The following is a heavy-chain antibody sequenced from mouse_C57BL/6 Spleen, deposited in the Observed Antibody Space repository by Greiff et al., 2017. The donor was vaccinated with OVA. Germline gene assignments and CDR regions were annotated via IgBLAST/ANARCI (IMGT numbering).Heavy chain of an antibody. V-gene: IGHV14-3*01. CDR1: GFNIKNTY. J-gene: IGHJ2*01. CDR2: IDPANGNT. Sequence: EVQVVESVAELVRPGASVKLSCTASGFNIKNTYMHWVKQRPEQGLEWIGRIDPANGNTNYAPKFQGKATITADTSSNTAYLQLSSLTSEDTAIYYGARPYGNYLGYFDYWGQGTTLTVSS. D-gene: IGHD2-1*01. CDR3: ARPYGNYLGYFDY.